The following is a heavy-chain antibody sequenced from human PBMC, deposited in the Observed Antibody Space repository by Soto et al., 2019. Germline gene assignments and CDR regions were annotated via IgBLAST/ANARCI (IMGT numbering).Heavy chain of an antibody. J-gene: IGHJ6*02. V-gene: IGHV4-39*01. CDR1: GGSITSSDYS. Sequence: SETLSLTCTVSGGSITSSDYSWGWIRQSPEKGLEWTANILYSGSTYYNPSLKSRVTISVDTSKNQVSLELTSVTAADTALYYCARHRRGYSSYCYYGMDVWGRGTTVTVSS. D-gene: IGHD5-18*01. CDR3: ARHRRGYSSYCYYGMDV. CDR2: ILYSGST.